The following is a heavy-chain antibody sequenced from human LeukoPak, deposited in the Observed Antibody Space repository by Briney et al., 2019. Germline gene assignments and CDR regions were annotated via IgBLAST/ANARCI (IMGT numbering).Heavy chain of an antibody. D-gene: IGHD2-15*01. CDR2: LSRTGGSK. J-gene: IGHJ4*02. CDR3: ARVHCGVNSCYRVDY. CDR1: RLIYFKYP. Sequence: GWALSHSCPCSRLIYFKYPLAEVRQPASRGVEGVCALSRTGGSKYYADSVKGRFTISRDNAKSSLYLQMNSLRAEDTVMYYCARVHCGVNSCYRVDYWGQGTLVTVSS. V-gene: IGHV3-23*01.